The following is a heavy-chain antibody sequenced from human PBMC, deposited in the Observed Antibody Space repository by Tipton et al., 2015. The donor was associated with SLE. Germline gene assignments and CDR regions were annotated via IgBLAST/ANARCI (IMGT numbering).Heavy chain of an antibody. J-gene: IGHJ4*02. CDR1: GGSISSYY. CDR3: ARGQKRLGAYFDY. D-gene: IGHD3-16*01. CDR2: IYYSGST. V-gene: IGHV4-59*08. Sequence: TLSLTCTVSGGSISSYYWSWIRQPPGKGLEWIGYIYYSGSTDYSPSLKSRVTISLDASKNQLSLKLSSVTAADTAVYYCARGQKRLGAYFDYWGQGTLVTVSS.